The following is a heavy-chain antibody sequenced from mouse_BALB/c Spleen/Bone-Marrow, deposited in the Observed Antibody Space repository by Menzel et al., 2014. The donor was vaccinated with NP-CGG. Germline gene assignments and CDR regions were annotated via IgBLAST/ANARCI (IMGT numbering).Heavy chain of an antibody. V-gene: IGHV1S16*01. D-gene: IGHD1-2*01. J-gene: IGHJ2*01. CDR3: TNYGYD. CDR2: INPSNGGT. CDR1: GYTFTSYW. Sequence: QGQLQQPGAELVKPGASVKLSCTASGYTFTSYWMHWVKLGPGQGFEWIGEINPSNGGTNYNEKFKRKATLTVDKSSSTAYMQLRILPPEPSSAHYCTNYGYDCGQAT.